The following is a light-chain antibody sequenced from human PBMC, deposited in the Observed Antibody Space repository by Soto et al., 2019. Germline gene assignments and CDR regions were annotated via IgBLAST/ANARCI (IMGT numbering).Light chain of an antibody. Sequence: ALTQPASVSGSPGQSITISCTGTSGDVGGYNYVSWYQQHPGEAPKLVIYDVSNRPSGISNRFSGSKSGNTASLTISGLQAEDEADYYCSSYTSSSTPYVFGTGTKLTVL. J-gene: IGLJ1*01. CDR3: SSYTSSSTPYV. CDR1: SGDVGGYNY. V-gene: IGLV2-14*03. CDR2: DVS.